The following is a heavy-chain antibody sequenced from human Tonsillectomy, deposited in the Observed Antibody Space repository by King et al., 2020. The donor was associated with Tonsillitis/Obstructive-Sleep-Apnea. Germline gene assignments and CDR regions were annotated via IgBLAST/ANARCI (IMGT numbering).Heavy chain of an antibody. Sequence: VQLVESGGGLVQPGRSLRLSCAASGFTFDEYAMHWVRQAPGKGLEWVSGISWNSGNIGYADSVKGRFTISRDNAKNSLSLQMNSLRTEDTALYYCAKDIGAVEMATYDYWGQGTLVTVSS. CDR2: ISWNSGNI. J-gene: IGHJ4*02. V-gene: IGHV3-9*01. D-gene: IGHD5-24*01. CDR3: AKDIGAVEMATYDY. CDR1: GFTFDEYA.